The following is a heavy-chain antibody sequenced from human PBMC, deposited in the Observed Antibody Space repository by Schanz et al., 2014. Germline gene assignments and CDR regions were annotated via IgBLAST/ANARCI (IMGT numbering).Heavy chain of an antibody. V-gene: IGHV3-30-3*01. J-gene: IGHJ4*02. CDR3: ARYLLVSHYDFWSGNDY. Sequence: QVQLVESGGGVVQPGRSLRLSCAASGITFNSYAFHWVRQAPGKGLEWVALISYDGNTKYYADSVKGRFTISRDNSKNTLYLQMNSLRADGTAVYYCARYLLVSHYDFWSGNDYWGQGTLVTVSS. D-gene: IGHD3-3*01. CDR2: ISYDGNTK. CDR1: GITFNSYA.